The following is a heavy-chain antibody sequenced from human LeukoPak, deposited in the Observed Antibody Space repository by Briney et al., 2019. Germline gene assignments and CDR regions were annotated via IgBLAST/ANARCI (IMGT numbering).Heavy chain of an antibody. CDR1: GFTFSSYW. Sequence: GGSLRLSCAASGFTFSSYWMSWVRQAPGKGLEWVANIKQDGSEKYYVDSVKGRFTISRDNAKNSLYLQMNSLRAEDTAVYYCARAPGGFGEYDDYWGQGTLVTVSS. CDR3: ARAPGGFGEYDDY. V-gene: IGHV3-7*01. CDR2: IKQDGSEK. J-gene: IGHJ4*02. D-gene: IGHD3-10*01.